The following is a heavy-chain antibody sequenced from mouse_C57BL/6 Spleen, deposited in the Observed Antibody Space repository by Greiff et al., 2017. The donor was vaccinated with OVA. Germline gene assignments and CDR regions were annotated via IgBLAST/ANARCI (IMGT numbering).Heavy chain of an antibody. CDR3: ALYGSRTGGFAY. Sequence: QVQLKESGPGLVQPSQRLSITCTVSGFSLTSDGVHWVRQSPGKGLEWLGVIWSGGSTDYNAAFISRLSISKDNSKSQVFFKMNSLQADDTAIYYCALYGSRTGGFAYWGQGTLVTVSA. D-gene: IGHD1-1*01. V-gene: IGHV2-2*01. J-gene: IGHJ3*01. CDR2: IWSGGST. CDR1: GFSLTSDG.